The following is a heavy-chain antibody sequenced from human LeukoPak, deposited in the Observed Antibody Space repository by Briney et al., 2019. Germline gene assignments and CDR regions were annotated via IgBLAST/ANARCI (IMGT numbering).Heavy chain of an antibody. Sequence: QAGGSLRLSCAASGFTFSSYSMNWVRQAPGKGLEWVSYISSSSSTIYYADSVKGRFTISRDNAKNSLYLQMHSLRAEDTAVFYCASSSSWYAYWGQGTLVTVSS. D-gene: IGHD6-13*01. CDR1: GFTFSSYS. CDR3: ASSSSWYAY. V-gene: IGHV3-48*01. CDR2: ISSSSSTI. J-gene: IGHJ4*02.